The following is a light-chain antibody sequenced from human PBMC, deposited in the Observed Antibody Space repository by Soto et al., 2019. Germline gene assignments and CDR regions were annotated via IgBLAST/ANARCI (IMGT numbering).Light chain of an antibody. V-gene: IGKV3-15*01. CDR3: QKYDNWPLT. CDR2: GAS. J-gene: IGKJ4*01. CDR1: QSVSSK. Sequence: VMSQSPATLSVSPGERATLSCRASQSVSSKLAWYQQKPGQAPRLLIYGASIRATGIPARFSGGGSGTEFTLTISSLQSEDFAVYYCQKYDNWPLTFGGGTKV.